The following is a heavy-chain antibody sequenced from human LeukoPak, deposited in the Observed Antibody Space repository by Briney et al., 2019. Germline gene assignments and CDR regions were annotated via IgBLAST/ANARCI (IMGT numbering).Heavy chain of an antibody. CDR2: ISSSGSTI. J-gene: IGHJ3*02. V-gene: IGHV3-11*01. CDR1: GFTFSDYY. CDR3: ARVRSSSLDAFDI. D-gene: IGHD6-6*01. Sequence: PGGSLRLSCAASGFTFSDYYMRWIRQAPGKGLEWVSYISSSGSTIYYADSVKGRFTISRDNAKNSLYLQMNSLRAEDTAVYYCARVRSSSLDAFDIWGQGTMVTVSS.